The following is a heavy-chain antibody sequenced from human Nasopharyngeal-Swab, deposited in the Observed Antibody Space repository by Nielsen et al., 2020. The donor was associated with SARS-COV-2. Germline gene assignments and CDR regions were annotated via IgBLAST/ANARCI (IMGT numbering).Heavy chain of an antibody. Sequence: WIRQPPGKGLEWVSSISSSSSYIYYADSVKGRFTISRDNAKNSPYLQMNSLRAEDTAVYYCASNPAMVRAVKDYWGQGTLVTVSS. J-gene: IGHJ4*02. D-gene: IGHD3-10*01. CDR2: ISSSSSYI. V-gene: IGHV3-21*01. CDR3: ASNPAMVRAVKDY.